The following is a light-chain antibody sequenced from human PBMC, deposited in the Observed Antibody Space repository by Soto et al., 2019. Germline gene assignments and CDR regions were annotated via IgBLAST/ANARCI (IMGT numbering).Light chain of an antibody. J-gene: IGKJ1*01. CDR3: QQYYSYPWT. Sequence: DIQLTQSPSFLSASVGDRVTITCRASQGIRNFLAWYQQKLGKAPKLLIYAASTLESGVPSRFSGSGSGTDFTLTISCLQSEDFATYYCQQYYSYPWTFGQGTKVDIK. V-gene: IGKV1-9*01. CDR2: AAS. CDR1: QGIRNF.